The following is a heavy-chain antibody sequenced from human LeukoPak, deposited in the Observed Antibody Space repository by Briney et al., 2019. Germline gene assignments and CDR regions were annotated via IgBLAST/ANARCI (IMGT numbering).Heavy chain of an antibody. Sequence: GASVKVSCKASGYTFTGYYMHWVRQAPGQGLEWMGWVNPNSGGTNYAQKFQGRVTMTTDTSTSTAYMELRSLRSDDTAVYYCAREGYQLLSKAFDIWGQGTMVTVSS. J-gene: IGHJ3*02. CDR3: AREGYQLLSKAFDI. D-gene: IGHD2-2*01. CDR2: VNPNSGGT. CDR1: GYTFTGYY. V-gene: IGHV1-2*02.